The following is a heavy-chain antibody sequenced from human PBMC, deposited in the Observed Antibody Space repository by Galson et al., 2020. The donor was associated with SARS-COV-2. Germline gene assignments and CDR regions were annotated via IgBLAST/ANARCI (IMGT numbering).Heavy chain of an antibody. CDR1: GGSLTGYY. J-gene: IGHJ3*02. D-gene: IGHD5-12*01. Sequence: SETLSLTCIVSGGSLTGYYWSWVRQSPGKGLEWIGYIYHSGSTDYNPSLKSRVTMSVDTSKNLYSLMLTSVTAADTAVYYCARDPRKTYSVSDDWAFDIWGQGTMVTVSS. V-gene: IGHV4-59*01. CDR2: IYHSGST. CDR3: ARDPRKTYSVSDDWAFDI.